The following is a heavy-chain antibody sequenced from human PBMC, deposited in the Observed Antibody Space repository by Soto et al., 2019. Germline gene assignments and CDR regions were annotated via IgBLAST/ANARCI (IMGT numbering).Heavy chain of an antibody. CDR3: ARDQYSSSEGHYYYYYMDV. D-gene: IGHD6-6*01. Sequence: GGSLRLSCAASGFTFSSYWMSWVRQAPGKGLEWVANIKQDGGEKYYVDSVKGRFTISRDNAKNSLYLQMNSLRAEDTAGYYCARDQYSSSEGHYYYYYMDVWGKGTTVTVSS. CDR2: IKQDGGEK. J-gene: IGHJ6*03. V-gene: IGHV3-7*01. CDR1: GFTFSSYW.